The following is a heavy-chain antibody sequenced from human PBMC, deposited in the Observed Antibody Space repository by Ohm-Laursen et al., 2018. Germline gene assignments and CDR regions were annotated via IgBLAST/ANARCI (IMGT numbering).Heavy chain of an antibody. D-gene: IGHD3-10*01. J-gene: IGHJ4*02. V-gene: IGHV4-59*01. Sequence: TLSLTWTVSGGSISSYYWSWIRQPPGKGLEWIGYIHYSGTTNYNSFLKSRVTISVDTSKNQFSLKLSSVTAADTAVYYCARGTRWFGSYYDYWGQGTLVTVSS. CDR3: ARGTRWFGSYYDY. CDR1: GGSISSYY. CDR2: IHYSGTT.